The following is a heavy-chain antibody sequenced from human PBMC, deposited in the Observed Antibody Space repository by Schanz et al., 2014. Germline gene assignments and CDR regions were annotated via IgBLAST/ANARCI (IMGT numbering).Heavy chain of an antibody. CDR3: ARESLNWEAVDI. J-gene: IGHJ3*02. V-gene: IGHV3-11*01. CDR1: GFIFNDYY. D-gene: IGHD7-27*01. CDR2: ISRDGTTS. Sequence: QVQLVESGGGMVKPGGSLRLSCAASGFIFNDYYMNWIRQAPGKGLEWLSYISRDGTTSYYADSVKGRFTISRDNAKNSLYLEMTSLRGEDTAVYYCARESLNWEAVDIWGQGTVVTVSS.